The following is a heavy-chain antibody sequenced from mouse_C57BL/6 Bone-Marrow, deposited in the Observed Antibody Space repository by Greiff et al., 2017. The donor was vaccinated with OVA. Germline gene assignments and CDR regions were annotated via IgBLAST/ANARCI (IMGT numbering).Heavy chain of an antibody. Sequence: QVQLQQPGAELVKPGASVKMSCKASGYTFTSYWITWVKQRPGPGLEWIGDIYPGSGSTNYNEKLKSKATLTVDTASSTAYMQLSSLTSYDSAVYYCARWNPPYYGGGGWGQGTTLTVSS. CDR2: IYPGSGST. CDR3: ARWNPPYYGGGG. V-gene: IGHV1-55*01. D-gene: IGHD1-1*01. CDR1: GYTFTSYW. J-gene: IGHJ2*01.